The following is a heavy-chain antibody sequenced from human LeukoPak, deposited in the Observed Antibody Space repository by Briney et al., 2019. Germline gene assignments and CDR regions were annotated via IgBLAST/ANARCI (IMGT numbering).Heavy chain of an antibody. D-gene: IGHD3-22*01. CDR2: VNPNSGGT. J-gene: IGHJ3*02. CDR1: GYTFTRYY. V-gene: IGHV1-2*06. Sequence: ASVKVSCKASGYTFTRYYMHWVRQAPGQGLEWMGRVNPNSGGTNYAQKFQGRVTMTRDTSISTAYMELSRLRSDDTAVYYCASSLGYDSSGYYPEDAFDIWGQGTMVTVSS. CDR3: ASSLGYDSSGYYPEDAFDI.